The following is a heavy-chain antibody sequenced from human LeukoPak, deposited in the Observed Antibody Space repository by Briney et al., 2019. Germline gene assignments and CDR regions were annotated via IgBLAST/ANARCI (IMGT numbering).Heavy chain of an antibody. CDR2: IGSDGSSA. Sequence: GGSLRPSCAASGFTFSTYFIHWVRQGPGKGLVWVSRIGSDGSSASSADSVKGRFTISRDKAKNTVLLQMYSLRAEDTAIYYCALSYDYDHPDAPDIWGQGTMVTVSS. D-gene: IGHD3-22*01. J-gene: IGHJ3*02. CDR1: GFTFSTYF. CDR3: ALSYDYDHPDAPDI. V-gene: IGHV3-74*01.